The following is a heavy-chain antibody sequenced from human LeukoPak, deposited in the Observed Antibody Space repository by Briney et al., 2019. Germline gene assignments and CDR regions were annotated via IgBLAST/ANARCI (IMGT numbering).Heavy chain of an antibody. D-gene: IGHD4/OR15-4a*01. Sequence: PGGSLRLSCAASGFTFSSYAMSWVRQAPGKGLEWVSAISGSGGSTYYADSVKGRFTISRDNSKNTLYLQMNSLRAEDTAVYYCARAFTEVRRPQGFDYRGQGTLVTVSS. CDR3: ARAFTEVRRPQGFDY. CDR2: ISGSGGST. J-gene: IGHJ4*02. V-gene: IGHV3-23*01. CDR1: GFTFSSYA.